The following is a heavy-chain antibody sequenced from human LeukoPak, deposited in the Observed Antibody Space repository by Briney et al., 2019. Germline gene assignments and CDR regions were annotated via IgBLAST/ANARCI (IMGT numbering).Heavy chain of an antibody. CDR1: GFTFSDYD. CDR3: AKDPRVTVTTGYYYYMDV. J-gene: IGHJ6*03. D-gene: IGHD4-17*01. CDR2: ISSRGSDL. V-gene: IGHV3-11*04. Sequence: GGSLRLSCAASGFTFSDYDMSWIRQAPGKGLEWISYISSRGSDLDFADSVKGRFIISRDNAKNSLYLQMNSLRAEDTAVYYCAKDPRVTVTTGYYYYMDVWGKGTTVTISS.